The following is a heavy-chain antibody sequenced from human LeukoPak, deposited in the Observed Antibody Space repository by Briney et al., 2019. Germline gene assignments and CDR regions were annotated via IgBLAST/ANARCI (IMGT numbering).Heavy chain of an antibody. Sequence: GASVKVSCKASGGTFSSYAISWVRQAPGQGLEWMGGIIPIFGTANYAQKSQGRVTITTDESTSTAYMELSSLRSEDTAVYYCARDSGSYSPYYYMDVWGKGTTVTVSS. CDR1: GGTFSSYA. CDR2: IIPIFGTA. D-gene: IGHD1-26*01. CDR3: ARDSGSYSPYYYMDV. V-gene: IGHV1-69*05. J-gene: IGHJ6*03.